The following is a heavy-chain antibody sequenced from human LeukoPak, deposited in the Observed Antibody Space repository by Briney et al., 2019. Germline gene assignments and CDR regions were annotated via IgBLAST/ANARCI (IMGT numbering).Heavy chain of an antibody. J-gene: IGHJ4*02. D-gene: IGHD2-2*01. CDR2: VSASGTNS. Sequence: GGYLRLSCAASGFTFNNYAMSWVRQATGKGLECVSTVSASGTNSYYADSVKGRFTISRDNSKNTLYLQMNILRAQDTAVCFCAKSRGIYCRSSSCSFDYWGQGILVTVSS. CDR1: GFTFNNYA. CDR3: AKSRGIYCRSSSCSFDY. V-gene: IGHV3-23*01.